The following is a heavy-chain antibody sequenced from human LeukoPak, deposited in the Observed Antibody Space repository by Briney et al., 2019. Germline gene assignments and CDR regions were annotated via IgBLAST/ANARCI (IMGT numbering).Heavy chain of an antibody. D-gene: IGHD3-10*01. CDR3: ARGSMVRGVIRRYFDY. CDR1: GYTFIGYY. CDR2: ISAYNGNT. Sequence: ASVKVSCKASGYTFIGYYMHWMRQAPGQGLEWMGWISAYNGNTNYAQKLQGRVTMTTDTSTSTAYMELRSLRSDDTAVYYCARGSMVRGVIRRYFDYWGQGTLVTVSS. V-gene: IGHV1-18*04. J-gene: IGHJ4*02.